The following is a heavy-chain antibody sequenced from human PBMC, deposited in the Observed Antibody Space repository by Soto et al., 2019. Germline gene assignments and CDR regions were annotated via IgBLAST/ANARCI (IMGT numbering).Heavy chain of an antibody. Sequence: EMQLLESGGGLVQAGGSLRLSCAASGFTVSSYALNWVRQAPGKGLEWVSGISASTYYADSVKGRFTISRDTSKNTLYLQMNSLRAEDTAIYFCAIRMYSTRWYYLDYWGQGTLGTVSS. CDR3: AIRMYSTRWYYLDY. J-gene: IGHJ4*02. CDR2: ISAST. D-gene: IGHD6-13*01. V-gene: IGHV3-23*01. CDR1: GFTVSSYA.